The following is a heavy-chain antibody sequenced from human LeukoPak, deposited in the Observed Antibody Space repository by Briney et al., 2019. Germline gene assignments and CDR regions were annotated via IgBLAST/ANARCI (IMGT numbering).Heavy chain of an antibody. CDR1: GFTFDDYA. D-gene: IGHD3-10*01. CDR2: ISWNSGSI. CDR3: ARAHEPGSGSYYNGLGY. V-gene: IGHV3-9*01. J-gene: IGHJ4*02. Sequence: PGGSLRLSCAASGFTFDDYAMHWVRQAPGKGLEWVSGISWNSGSIGYADSVKGRFTISRDNAKNSLYLQMNSLRAEDTALYYCARAHEPGSGSYYNGLGYWGQGTLVTVSS.